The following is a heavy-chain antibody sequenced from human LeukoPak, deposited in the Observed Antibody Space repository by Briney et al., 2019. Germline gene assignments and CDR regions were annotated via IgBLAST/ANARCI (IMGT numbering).Heavy chain of an antibody. Sequence: GGSLRLSCAASGFIFSNYEINWDRQAPGEGLEWVSYISTSGNDKYYADSVKGRFTISRDNAKNSLYLQLNSLRADDTAVYYCARGALWVLDYWGQGTLVTVSS. CDR2: ISTSGNDK. D-gene: IGHD3-16*01. J-gene: IGHJ4*02. CDR3: ARGALWVLDY. V-gene: IGHV3-48*03. CDR1: GFIFSNYE.